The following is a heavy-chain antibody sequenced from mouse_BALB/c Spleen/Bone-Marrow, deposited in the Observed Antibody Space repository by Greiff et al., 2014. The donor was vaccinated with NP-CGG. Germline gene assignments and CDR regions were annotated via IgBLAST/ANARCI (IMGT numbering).Heavy chain of an antibody. Sequence: VQLQQSGPELVKPGASAKMSCKASGYTFTSYYIHWVKQRPGQGLEWIGWIYPGDGSTKYNEKFKGKTTLTADKSSSTAYMLLSSLTSEDSAIYFCAICYGYDEFAYWGQGTLVTVSA. CDR1: GYTFTSYY. V-gene: IGHV1S56*01. CDR3: AICYGYDEFAY. D-gene: IGHD2-2*01. CDR2: IYPGDGST. J-gene: IGHJ3*01.